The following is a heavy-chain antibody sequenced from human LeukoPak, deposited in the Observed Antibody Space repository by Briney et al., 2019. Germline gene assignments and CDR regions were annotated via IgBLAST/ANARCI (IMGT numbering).Heavy chain of an antibody. J-gene: IGHJ5*02. D-gene: IGHD6-13*01. V-gene: IGHV1-18*01. CDR1: GYTFTSYG. Sequence: GASVKVSCKASGYTFTSYGISWVRQAPGQGLEWMGWISAYNGNTNYAQKLQGRVTMTTDTSTSTAYMELRSLRSDDTAVYYCARAVLSSSWYLRAVDWFDPWGQGTLVTVSS. CDR2: ISAYNGNT. CDR3: ARAVLSSSWYLRAVDWFDP.